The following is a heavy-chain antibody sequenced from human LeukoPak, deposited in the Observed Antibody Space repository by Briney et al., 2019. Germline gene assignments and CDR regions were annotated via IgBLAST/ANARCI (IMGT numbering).Heavy chain of an antibody. CDR3: ARGYRDTAMVTPFDY. CDR2: IRYDGSNK. CDR1: GFTFSSYG. Sequence: GGSLRLSCAASGFTFSSYGMHWVRQAPGKGLEWVAFIRYDGSNKYYADSVKGRFTISGDNSKNSLYLQMNSLRAEDTAVYYCARGYRDTAMVTPFDYWGQGTLVTVSS. J-gene: IGHJ4*02. D-gene: IGHD5-18*01. V-gene: IGHV3-30*02.